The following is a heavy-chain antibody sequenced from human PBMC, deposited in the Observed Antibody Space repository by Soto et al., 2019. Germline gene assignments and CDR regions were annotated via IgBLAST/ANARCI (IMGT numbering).Heavy chain of an antibody. V-gene: IGHV5-10-1*01. D-gene: IGHD2-15*01. CDR3: ASGPVVVGDY. J-gene: IGHJ4*02. CDR2: IDPSDSYT. CDR1: GYSFTSYW. Sequence: LGESLKISRKGSGYSFTSYWISWVRQMPGKGLEWMGRIDPSDSYTNYSPSFRGHVTISADKAISTAYLQWSSLKASDTAMYYCASGPVVVGDYWGRGTLVTVSS.